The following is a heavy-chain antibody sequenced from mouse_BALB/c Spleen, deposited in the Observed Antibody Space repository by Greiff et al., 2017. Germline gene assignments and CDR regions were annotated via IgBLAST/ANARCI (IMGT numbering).Heavy chain of an antibody. CDR1: GYSITSDYA. CDR3: AREGFTTVVDYAMDY. CDR2: ISYSGST. Sequence: EVQLVESGPGLVKPSQSLSLTCTVTGYSITSDYAWNWIRQFPGNKLEWMGYISYSGSTSYNPSLKSRISITRDTSKNQFFLQLNSVTTEDTATYYCAREGFTTVVDYAMDYWGQGTSVTVSS. D-gene: IGHD1-1*01. V-gene: IGHV3-2*02. J-gene: IGHJ4*01.